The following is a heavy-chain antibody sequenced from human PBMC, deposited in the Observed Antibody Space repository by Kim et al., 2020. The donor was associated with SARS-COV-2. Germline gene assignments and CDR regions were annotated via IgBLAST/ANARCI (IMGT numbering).Heavy chain of an antibody. CDR2: T. CDR3: ARVRSSGWYDY. Sequence: TNYNPSRKSRVTISVDTSKNQFSLKLSSVTAADTAVYYCARVRSSGWYDYWGQGTLVTVSS. V-gene: IGHV4-34*01. D-gene: IGHD6-19*01. J-gene: IGHJ4*02.